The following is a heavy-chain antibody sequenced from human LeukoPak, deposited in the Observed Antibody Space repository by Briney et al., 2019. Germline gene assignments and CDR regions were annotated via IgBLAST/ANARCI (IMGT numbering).Heavy chain of an antibody. CDR3: ARAAENYGGRFDS. D-gene: IGHD3-16*01. J-gene: IGHJ4*02. CDR2: ISGSGGRT. CDR1: GFTFSNSG. V-gene: IGHV3-23*01. Sequence: GGSLRLSCAASGFTFSNSGMSWVRQAPGKGLEWVSSISGSGGRTYYADSVKGRFTISGDNSKNTVYLQMNSLRAEDTAVYYCARAAENYGGRFDSWGQGTLVTVSS.